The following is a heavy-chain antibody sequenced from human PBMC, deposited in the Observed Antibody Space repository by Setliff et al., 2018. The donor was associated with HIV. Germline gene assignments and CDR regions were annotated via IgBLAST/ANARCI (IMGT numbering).Heavy chain of an antibody. CDR3: ARARITMIGGRLEPYAFDR. J-gene: IGHJ3*01. Sequence: SETLSLTCTVSGGSFSTYYWSWIRQPAGEGPEYIGRVHSTGPTIYNPSLKSRVTMSVDASKNQLSLKLRSVTAADTAVYYCARARITMIGGRLEPYAFDRWGQGTKVTVSS. D-gene: IGHD3-10*01. CDR1: GGSFSTYY. CDR2: VHSTGPT. V-gene: IGHV4-4*07.